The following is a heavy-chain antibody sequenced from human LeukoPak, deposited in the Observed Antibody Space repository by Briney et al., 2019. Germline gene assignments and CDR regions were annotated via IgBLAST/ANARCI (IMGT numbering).Heavy chain of an antibody. D-gene: IGHD6-13*01. CDR2: ISYDGSNK. Sequence: GGSLRLSCAASGFTFSSYWMTWVRQAPGKGLEWVAVISYDGSNKYYADSVKGRFTISRDNSKNTLYLQMNSLRAEDTAVYYCARGSSSSWYWSYFDYWGQGTLVTVSS. CDR1: GFTFSSYW. CDR3: ARGSSSSWYWSYFDY. J-gene: IGHJ4*02. V-gene: IGHV3-30-3*01.